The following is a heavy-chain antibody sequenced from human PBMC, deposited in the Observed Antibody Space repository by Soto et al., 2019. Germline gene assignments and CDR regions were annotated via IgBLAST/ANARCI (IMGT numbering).Heavy chain of an antibody. V-gene: IGHV1-69*12. J-gene: IGHJ4*02. CDR1: GGTFSSYA. Sequence: QVQLVQSGAEVRQPASSVKVSCKTSGGTFSSYAISWVRQAPGQGLEWMGGIVPIVDTSTYAQKFQGRVTITADESTSTAYMELRSLRSADTAIYYCVRVVAIPGYPDNWGQGTLVTVSS. D-gene: IGHD5-12*01. CDR3: VRVVAIPGYPDN. CDR2: IVPIVDTS.